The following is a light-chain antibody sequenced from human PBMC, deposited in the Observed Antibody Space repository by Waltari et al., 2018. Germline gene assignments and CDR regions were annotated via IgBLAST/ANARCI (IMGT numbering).Light chain of an antibody. CDR3: QSYDSSLTGRPWV. CDR2: ANR. V-gene: IGLV1-40*01. J-gene: IGLJ3*02. Sequence: QSVLTQPPSVSGAPGQRVTLSCTGSSSHLGAGYDVHWYQQLPGTAPKLLIYANRNRPSGVPDRFSGSKSGTSASLAITGLQPEDEADYYCQSYDSSLTGRPWVFGGGTKLTVL. CDR1: SSHLGAGYD.